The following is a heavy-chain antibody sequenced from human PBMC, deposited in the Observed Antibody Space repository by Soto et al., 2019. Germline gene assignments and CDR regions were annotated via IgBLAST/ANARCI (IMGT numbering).Heavy chain of an antibody. J-gene: IGHJ4*02. D-gene: IGHD3-22*01. CDR1: GFTFSSYG. V-gene: IGHV3-33*01. Sequence: GWSLRLSCAASGFTFSSYGMHWVRQAPGKGLEWVAVIWYDGSNKYYADSVKGRFTISRDNSKNTLYLQMNSLRAEDTAVYYCARVLFPATYYYDSSGYYILGYWGQGTLVTVSS. CDR3: ARVLFPATYYYDSSGYYILGY. CDR2: IWYDGSNK.